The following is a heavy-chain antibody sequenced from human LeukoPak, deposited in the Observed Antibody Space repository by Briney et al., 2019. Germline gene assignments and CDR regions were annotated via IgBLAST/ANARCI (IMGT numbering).Heavy chain of an antibody. CDR2: ISNNGGYT. CDR1: GFTFSSSA. J-gene: IGHJ4*02. V-gene: IGHV3-23*01. CDR3: AKDQDPDSSGYYY. D-gene: IGHD3-22*01. Sequence: GGSLRLSCAASGFTFSSSAMSWVRQAPGKGLEWVSAISNNGGYTYYADSVKGRFTISRDNSKNTLYLQMNSLRAEDTAVYYCAKDQDPDSSGYYYWGQGTLVTVSS.